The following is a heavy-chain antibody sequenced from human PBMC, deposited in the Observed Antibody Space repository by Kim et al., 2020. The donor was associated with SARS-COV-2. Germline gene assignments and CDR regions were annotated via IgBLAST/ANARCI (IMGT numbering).Heavy chain of an antibody. Sequence: SETLSLTCTVSGGSISSSSYYWGWIRQPPGKGLVWVGSIHYSESTYYNSSLKGRVTISVDTSNNQFSLKLISVTAADTAVYYFAGHAADRVRGGQRWLDPWGQGTLVTVSS. D-gene: IGHD3-10*01. V-gene: IGHV4-39*01. J-gene: IGHJ5*02. CDR3: AGHAADRVRGGQRWLDP. CDR1: GGSISSSSYY. CDR2: IHYSEST.